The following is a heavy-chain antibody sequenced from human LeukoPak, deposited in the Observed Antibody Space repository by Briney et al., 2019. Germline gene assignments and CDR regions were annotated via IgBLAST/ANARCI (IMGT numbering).Heavy chain of an antibody. CDR1: GYTFTSYG. CDR3: ARSSLAVAGSVFDY. J-gene: IGHJ4*02. CDR2: ISTYNGNT. V-gene: IGHV1-18*01. Sequence: EASVKVSCKASGYTFTSYGISWVRQAPGQGLVWMGWISTYNGNTHYAQKLQGRVTMTTDTSTSTAYMELRSLRSDDTAVYYCARSSLAVAGSVFDYWGQGTLVTVSS. D-gene: IGHD6-19*01.